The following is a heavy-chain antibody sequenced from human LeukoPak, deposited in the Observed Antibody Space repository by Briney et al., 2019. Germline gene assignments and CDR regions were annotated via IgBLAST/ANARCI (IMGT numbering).Heavy chain of an antibody. V-gene: IGHV4-34*01. CDR1: GGSFSGYY. J-gene: IGHJ6*03. Sequence: PSETLSLTCAVYGGSFSGYYWSWIRQPPGKGLEWIGEINHSGSTNYNPSLKSRVTISVDTSRNQFSLKLSSVTAADTAVYYCASGGGSGWYGGRYYYYYYMDVWGKGTTVTISS. CDR3: ASGGGSGWYGGRYYYYYYMDV. D-gene: IGHD6-19*01. CDR2: INHSGST.